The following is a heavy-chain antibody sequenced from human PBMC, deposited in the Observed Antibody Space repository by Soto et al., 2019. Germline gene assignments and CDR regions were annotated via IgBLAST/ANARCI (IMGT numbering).Heavy chain of an antibody. CDR3: AKHPHTYLFWNWFDP. V-gene: IGHV4-59*08. Sequence: SETLSLTCTVSGGSISSYYWSWIRQPPGKGLEWIGYIYYSGSTNYNPSLKSRVTISVDTSKNQFSLKLSSVTAADTAMYYCAKHPHTYLFWNWFDPWGQGTLVTVSS. D-gene: IGHD3-3*01. J-gene: IGHJ5*02. CDR2: IYYSGST. CDR1: GGSISSYY.